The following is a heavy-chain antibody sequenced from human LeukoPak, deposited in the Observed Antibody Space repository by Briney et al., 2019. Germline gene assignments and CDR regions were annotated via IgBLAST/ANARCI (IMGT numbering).Heavy chain of an antibody. J-gene: IGHJ5*02. Sequence: SETLSLTCAVYGGSFSGYYWSWIRQPPGKGLEWIGEINHSGSTNYNPSLKSRVTTSVDTSKNQFSLKLSSVTAADTAVYYCARHQPGGSGSYFLDPWGQGTLVTVSS. CDR1: GGSFSGYY. CDR2: INHSGST. V-gene: IGHV4-34*01. CDR3: ARHQPGGSGSYFLDP. D-gene: IGHD3-10*01.